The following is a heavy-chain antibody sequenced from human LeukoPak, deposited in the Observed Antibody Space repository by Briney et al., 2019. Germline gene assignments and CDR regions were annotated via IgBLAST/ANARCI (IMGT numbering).Heavy chain of an antibody. CDR1: GGSISSYY. CDR2: IYTSGST. CDR3: ARDRVVAAYAWFDP. V-gene: IGHV4-4*07. J-gene: IGHJ5*02. Sequence: SETLSLTCTVSGGSISSYYWSWIRQPAGKGLEWIGRIYTSGSTNYNPSLKSRVTMSVDTSKNQFSLKLSSVTAADTAVYYCARDRVVAAYAWFDPWGQGTLVTVSS. D-gene: IGHD2-15*01.